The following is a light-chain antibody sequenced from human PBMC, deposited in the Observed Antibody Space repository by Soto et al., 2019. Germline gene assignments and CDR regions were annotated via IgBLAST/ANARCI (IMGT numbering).Light chain of an antibody. CDR2: TAS. J-gene: IGKJ5*01. Sequence: DIQMTQSPSTLSGSVGDRVTITCRASQTISSWLAWYQQKPGKAPNLLIYTASNLQSGVPSRFSGSGSGTHFTLTISSLQPEDFGTYYCQQTDSFPITFGQGTRL. CDR3: QQTDSFPIT. CDR1: QTISSW. V-gene: IGKV1-12*01.